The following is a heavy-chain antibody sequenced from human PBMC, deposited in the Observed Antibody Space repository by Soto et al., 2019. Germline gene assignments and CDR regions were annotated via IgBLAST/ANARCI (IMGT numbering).Heavy chain of an antibody. Sequence: SETLSLTCSVSGASMNNYYGRWVRQPPGRGLEWIGYMYSSGSSNYNSSLKSRVTISVDTSKNQFSLKLSSVTAADTAVYYCVRSGHTFGGVMWGLGTLVTVSS. CDR3: VRSGHTFGGVM. CDR2: MYSSGSS. CDR1: GASMNNYY. V-gene: IGHV4-59*01. D-gene: IGHD3-16*01. J-gene: IGHJ4*02.